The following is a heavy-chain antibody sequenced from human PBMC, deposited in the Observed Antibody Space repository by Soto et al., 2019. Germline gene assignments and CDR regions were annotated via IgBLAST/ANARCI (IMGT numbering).Heavy chain of an antibody. D-gene: IGHD6-6*01. CDR2: INSDGSST. CDR1: GFTFSSYW. Sequence: EVQLVESGGGLVQPGGSLRLSCAASGFTFSSYWMHWVRQAPGKGLVWVSRINSDGSSTSYADSVKGRFTISRDNAKNTLYLQMNRLRAEDTAVYYCARAPFHIAARPIDYWFQGTMVTVAS. CDR3: ARAPFHIAARPIDY. V-gene: IGHV3-74*01. J-gene: IGHJ4*02.